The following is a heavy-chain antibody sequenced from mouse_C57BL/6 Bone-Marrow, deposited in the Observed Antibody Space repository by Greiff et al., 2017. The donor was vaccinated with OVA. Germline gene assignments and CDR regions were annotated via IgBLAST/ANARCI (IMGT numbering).Heavy chain of an antibody. Sequence: QVQLKESGPELVKPGASVKLSCKASGYTFTSYDINWVKQRPGQGLEWIGWIYPRDGSTKYNEKSTRKAPLTVDTSSSTAYMQLHSLTSEDLGVYCCTRADYGTFDYWGQGTTLTVSS. CDR3: TRADYGTFDY. J-gene: IGHJ2*01. CDR1: GYTFTSYD. D-gene: IGHD1-1*01. V-gene: IGHV1-85*01. CDR2: IYPRDGST.